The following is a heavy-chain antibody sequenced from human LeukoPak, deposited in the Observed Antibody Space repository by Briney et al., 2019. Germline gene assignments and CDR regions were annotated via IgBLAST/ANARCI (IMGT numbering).Heavy chain of an antibody. D-gene: IGHD1-26*01. Sequence: GGSLRLSCAASGFTFSSYWMHWVRQAPGKGLVWVSRINSDGSSTSYADSVKGRFTISRDNAKNTPYLQMNSLRAEDKAVYYCARGGWASSCYYYYYYYMDVWGKGTTVTISS. CDR2: INSDGSST. V-gene: IGHV3-74*01. CDR1: GFTFSSYW. J-gene: IGHJ6*03. CDR3: ARGGWASSCYYYYYYYMDV.